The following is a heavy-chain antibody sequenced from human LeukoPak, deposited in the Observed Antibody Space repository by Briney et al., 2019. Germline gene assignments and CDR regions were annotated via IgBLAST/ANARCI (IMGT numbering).Heavy chain of an antibody. CDR3: ARGIVAAGTFDY. CDR2: ISYNGGA. D-gene: IGHD6-13*01. Sequence: SETLSLTCTVSGGSISSSYWSWIRRPPGKGLEWIGYISYNGGANYNPSLKSRVTISIDTSKNQFSLKLSPVTAADTAVYYCARGIVAAGTFDYWGQGTLVTVSS. V-gene: IGHV4-59*08. J-gene: IGHJ4*02. CDR1: GGSISSSY.